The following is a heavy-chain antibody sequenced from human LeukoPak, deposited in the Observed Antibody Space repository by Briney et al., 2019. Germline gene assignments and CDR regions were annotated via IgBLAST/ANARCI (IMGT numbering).Heavy chain of an antibody. J-gene: IGHJ4*02. D-gene: IGHD3-22*01. CDR1: GFTFSSYA. CDR2: ISGSGGST. Sequence: GGSLRLSCAASGFTFSSYAMSWVRQAPGKGLEWVSAISGSGGSTYYADSVTGRFTVSRDNSKNTLYLQMNSLRPDDTAVYYCAKGENYYYDSSTYSPPFDYWGQGTLVTVSS. CDR3: AKGENYYYDSSTYSPPFDY. V-gene: IGHV3-23*01.